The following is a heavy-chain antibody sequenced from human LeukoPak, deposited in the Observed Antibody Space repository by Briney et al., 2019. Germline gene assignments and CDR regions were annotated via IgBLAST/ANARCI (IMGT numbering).Heavy chain of an antibody. V-gene: IGHV3-74*01. D-gene: IGHD2-15*01. CDR2: ISSDGTST. CDR1: GFTFSSYW. J-gene: IGHJ4*02. Sequence: GGSLRLSCAASGFTFSSYWMHWVRQVPGKGLVWVSRISSDGTSTAYADSVKGRFTISRDNAKNTLYLQMNSLRAEDAAVYYCARDQVYCSGGYCYFDYWGQGTLVTVSS. CDR3: ARDQVYCSGGYCYFDY.